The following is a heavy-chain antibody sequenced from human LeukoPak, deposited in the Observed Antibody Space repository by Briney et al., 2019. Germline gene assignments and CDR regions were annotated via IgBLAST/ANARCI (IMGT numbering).Heavy chain of an antibody. CDR3: VQDVDWAFGY. CDR1: GFTFSSYE. Sequence: GGSLRLSCAASGFTFSSYEMNWVPQAPAKGLEWVSYISSSGSTIYYADSVKGRLTISRDNSKNRLFLQMDSLRPEDTGVCHCVQDVDWAFGYWGQGTLVTVSS. CDR2: ISSSGSTI. D-gene: IGHD2-15*01. J-gene: IGHJ4*02. V-gene: IGHV3-48*03.